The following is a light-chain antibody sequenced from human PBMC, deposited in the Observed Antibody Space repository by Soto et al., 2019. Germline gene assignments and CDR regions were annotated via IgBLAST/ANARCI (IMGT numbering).Light chain of an antibody. J-gene: IGKJ4*01. CDR2: GAS. CDR1: QTVTSSY. Sequence: DIVLTQSPGTISLSPGERTNLSCRASQTVTSSYLAWYQQKPGQAPRLLISGASIRATGVPNRFSGSGSGTDSTLTITRLEPEDFAVYYCQQYGTSPLTFGGGTKVDIK. V-gene: IGKV3-20*01. CDR3: QQYGTSPLT.